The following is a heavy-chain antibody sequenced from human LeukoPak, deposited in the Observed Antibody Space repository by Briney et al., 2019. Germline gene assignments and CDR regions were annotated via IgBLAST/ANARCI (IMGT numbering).Heavy chain of an antibody. J-gene: IGHJ4*02. CDR2: INPNGGDT. CDR3: AREGSVGAVDY. CDR1: GYTFTDSY. D-gene: IGHD1-26*01. V-gene: IGHV1-2*02. Sequence: ASVKVSCKASGYTFTDSYIHWVRQAPGQGLAWMGWINPNGGDTTYAQKFQGRVTMTRDSSIITAYMELSRLTSDDTAVYYCAREGSVGAVDYWGQGTLVTVSS.